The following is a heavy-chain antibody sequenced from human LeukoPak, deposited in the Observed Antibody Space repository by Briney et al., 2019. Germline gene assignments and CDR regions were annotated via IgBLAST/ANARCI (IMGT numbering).Heavy chain of an antibody. Sequence: GGSLGLSCAASGFTVSSNYMSWVRQAPGKGLEWVSVIYSGGSTYYADSVKGRFTISRDNSKNTLYLQMNSLRAEDTAVYYCARRKVGATLRAYGMDVWGQGTTVTVSS. J-gene: IGHJ6*02. CDR2: IYSGGST. CDR3: ARRKVGATLRAYGMDV. V-gene: IGHV3-66*04. D-gene: IGHD1-26*01. CDR1: GFTVSSNY.